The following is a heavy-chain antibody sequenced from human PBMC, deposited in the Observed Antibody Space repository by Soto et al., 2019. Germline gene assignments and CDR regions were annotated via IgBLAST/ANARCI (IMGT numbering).Heavy chain of an antibody. Sequence: QVQLVESGGGVVQPGRSLRLSCAASGLTFSSYGMHWVRQAPGKGLEWVAVLWSDGSNKYYADSVKGRFTISRDNSKNTLYLQMSSLRVEDTAVYYCASATGAYDNWGQGTLVTVSS. D-gene: IGHD1-26*01. CDR3: ASATGAYDN. CDR2: LWSDGSNK. J-gene: IGHJ4*02. V-gene: IGHV3-33*01. CDR1: GLTFSSYG.